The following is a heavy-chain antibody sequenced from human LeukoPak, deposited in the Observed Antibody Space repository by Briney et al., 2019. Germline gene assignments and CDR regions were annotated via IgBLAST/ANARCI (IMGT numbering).Heavy chain of an antibody. V-gene: IGHV4-59*01. Sequence: TSETLSLTCTVSGGSISSYYWSWIRQPPGKGLEWIGYIYYSGSTNYNPSLKSRVTISVDTSKNQFSLKLSSVTAADTAVYYCARVMSRWQDYPIFDYWGQGTLVTVSS. J-gene: IGHJ4*02. CDR1: GGSISSYY. D-gene: IGHD4-17*01. CDR3: ARVMSRWQDYPIFDY. CDR2: IYYSGST.